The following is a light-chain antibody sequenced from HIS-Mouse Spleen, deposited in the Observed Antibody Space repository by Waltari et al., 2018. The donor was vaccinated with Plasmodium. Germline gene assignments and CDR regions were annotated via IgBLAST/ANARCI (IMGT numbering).Light chain of an antibody. V-gene: IGLV3-10*01. CDR2: EDS. CDR1: ALPNNY. J-gene: IGLJ3*02. Sequence: SYELTQPPSVSVSPGQTARINCSGDALPNNYAYLYQQKSGQAPVLVIYEDSKRPSGIPERFSGSSSGTMATLTISGAQVEDEADYYCYSTDSSGNHRVFGGGTKLTVL. CDR3: YSTDSSGNHRV.